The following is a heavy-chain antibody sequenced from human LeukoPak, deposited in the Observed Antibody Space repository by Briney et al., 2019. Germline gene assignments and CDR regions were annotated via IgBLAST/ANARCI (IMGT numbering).Heavy chain of an antibody. CDR2: INTNTGNP. Sequence: ASVKVSCKASGYTFTSYAMNWVRQAPGQGLEWMGWINTNTGNPTYAQGFTGRFVFSLDTSVSTAYLQISSLKAEDTAVYYCAREGYDYYDSSSGDYWGQGTLVTVSS. CDR1: GYTFTSYA. CDR3: AREGYDYYDSSSGDY. D-gene: IGHD3-22*01. V-gene: IGHV7-4-1*02. J-gene: IGHJ4*02.